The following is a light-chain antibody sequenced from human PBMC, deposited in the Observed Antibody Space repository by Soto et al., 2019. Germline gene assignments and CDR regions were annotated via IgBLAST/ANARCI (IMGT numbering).Light chain of an antibody. V-gene: IGKV4-1*01. CDR1: QSVLYSSNNKNY. J-gene: IGKJ4*01. Sequence: DIVMTQSPDSLAVSLGERATINCTSSQSVLYSSNNKNYLAWYQQKPGKAPKLLIPAASTLHSGVPSTFSGSGSGTDFTLTISSLQPEDFATYYCQQLYTYPLTFGGGTKVDI. CDR2: AAS. CDR3: QQLYTYPLT.